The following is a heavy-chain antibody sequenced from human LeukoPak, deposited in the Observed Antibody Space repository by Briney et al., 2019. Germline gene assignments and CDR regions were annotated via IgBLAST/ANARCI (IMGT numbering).Heavy chain of an antibody. Sequence: GASVKVSCKASGYTFTGYYMHWVRQAPGQGLEWMGIINPSGGSTSYAQKFQGRVTMTRDTSTSTVYMELSSLRSEDTAVYYCARDGGYCSSTSCYSGNYYYYYYMDVWGKGTTVTISS. D-gene: IGHD2-2*01. CDR2: INPSGGST. CDR1: GYTFTGYY. J-gene: IGHJ6*03. V-gene: IGHV1-46*01. CDR3: ARDGGYCSSTSCYSGNYYYYYYMDV.